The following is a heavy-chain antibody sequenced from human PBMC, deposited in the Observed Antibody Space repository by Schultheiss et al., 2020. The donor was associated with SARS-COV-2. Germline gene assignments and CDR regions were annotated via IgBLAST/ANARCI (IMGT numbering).Heavy chain of an antibody. CDR3: RGASITMIRGVTSWFDP. Sequence: GGSLRLSCAASGFTFSSYAMSWVRQAPGKGLEWVSAISGSGGSTYYADSVKGRFTISRDNSKNTLYLQMNSLRPEDTAVYYCRGASITMIRGVTSWFDPWGQGTLVTVSS. CDR1: GFTFSSYA. V-gene: IGHV3-23*01. J-gene: IGHJ5*02. CDR2: ISGSGGST. D-gene: IGHD3-10*01.